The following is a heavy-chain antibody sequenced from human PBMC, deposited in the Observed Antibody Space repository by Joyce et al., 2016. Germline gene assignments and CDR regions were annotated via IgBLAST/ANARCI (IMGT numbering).Heavy chain of an antibody. V-gene: IGHV3-23*01. CDR1: GFTFSSYA. D-gene: IGHD3-22*01. Sequence: EVQLLESGGGLVQPGGSLTLNCAASGFTFSSYAMSWVRQARGKGVEWVSGFSGSGGRGNYAESVKGRFTISRENSINTLYLQMNSVRDEETAVYFCAKGDSSGYYYNYYFDHWGQGIRVTVSS. CDR3: AKGDSSGYYYNYYFDH. J-gene: IGHJ4*02. CDR2: FSGSGGRG.